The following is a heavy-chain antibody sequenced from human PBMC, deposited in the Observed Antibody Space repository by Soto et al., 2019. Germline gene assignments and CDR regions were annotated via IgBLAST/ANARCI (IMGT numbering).Heavy chain of an antibody. J-gene: IGHJ4*02. CDR3: ARQVTDCSGGSCHAYFDY. V-gene: IGHV4-39*01. Sequence: PSETLSLTCTVSGGSTSSNSYYWGWIRQPPGKGLEWIVSIYYSGYTYYNPSLKSRLSMSVDTSKNQFSLKLRSVTAADTPVYYCARQVTDCSGGSCHAYFDYWGQGSLVTVSS. D-gene: IGHD2-15*01. CDR1: GGSTSSNSYY. CDR2: IYYSGYT.